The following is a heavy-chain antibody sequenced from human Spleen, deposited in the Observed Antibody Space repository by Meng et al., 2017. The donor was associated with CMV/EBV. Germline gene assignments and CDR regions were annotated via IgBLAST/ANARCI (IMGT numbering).Heavy chain of an antibody. V-gene: IGHV3-30*02. Sequence: GGSLRLSCAASGFTFSSFGMHWVRQAPGKGLEWLAFIRYDGSDKYYADSVKGPFTISRDNSKNTLYLQMNSLRAEDTAVYYCARSRIEVVRGLMDYYYYYYAMDVWGQGTTVTVSS. CDR1: GFTFSSFG. J-gene: IGHJ6*02. D-gene: IGHD3-10*01. CDR3: ARSRIEVVRGLMDYYYYYYAMDV. CDR2: IRYDGSDK.